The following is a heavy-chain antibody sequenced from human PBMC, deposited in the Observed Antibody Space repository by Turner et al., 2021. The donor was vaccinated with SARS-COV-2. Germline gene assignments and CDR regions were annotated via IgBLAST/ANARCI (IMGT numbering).Heavy chain of an antibody. CDR3: ARDVPTYYYDSSGYYTDAFDI. D-gene: IGHD3-22*01. V-gene: IGHV3-21*01. Sequence: EVQLVESGGGLVKTGGSLRLSCAASGFTFSSYSMNWVRQAPGKGLEWVSSIRSSSSYIYYADSVKGRFTISRDNAKNSLYLQMNSLRAEDTAVYYCARDVPTYYYDSSGYYTDAFDIWGQGTMVTVSS. CDR1: GFTFSSYS. CDR2: IRSSSSYI. J-gene: IGHJ3*02.